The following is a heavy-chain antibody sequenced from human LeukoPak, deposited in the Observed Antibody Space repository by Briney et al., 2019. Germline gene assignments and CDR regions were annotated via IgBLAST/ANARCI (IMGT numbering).Heavy chain of an antibody. CDR2: ISSSSSYI. J-gene: IGHJ4*02. CDR1: GFTFSSYS. V-gene: IGHV3-21*01. CDR3: ARDQYGDCIFDY. D-gene: IGHD4-17*01. Sequence: PGGSLRLSCAASGFTFSSYSMNWVRQAPGKGLEWVSSISSSSSYIYYADSVKGRFTISRDNAKNSLYLQMNSLRAEDTAVYYCARDQYGDCIFDYWGQGTLVTVSS.